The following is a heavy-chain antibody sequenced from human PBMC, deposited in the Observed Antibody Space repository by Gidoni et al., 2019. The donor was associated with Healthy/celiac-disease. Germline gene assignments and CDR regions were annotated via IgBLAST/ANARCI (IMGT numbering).Heavy chain of an antibody. CDR3: ARGSIVVVPAAMEAY. Sequence: QVQLVQSGAEVKKPGASVKVPCKASGYTFTGYYMHWVRQAPGQGLEWMGWINPNSGGTNYAQKFQGRVTKTRDTSISTAYMELSRLRSDDTAVYYCARGSIVVVPAAMEAYWGQGTLVTVSS. D-gene: IGHD2-2*01. V-gene: IGHV1-2*02. CDR2: INPNSGGT. CDR1: GYTFTGYY. J-gene: IGHJ4*02.